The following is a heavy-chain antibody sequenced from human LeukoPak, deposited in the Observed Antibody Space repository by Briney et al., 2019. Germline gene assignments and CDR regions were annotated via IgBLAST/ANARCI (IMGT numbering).Heavy chain of an antibody. CDR1: GFSLSTSAMC. Sequence: SGPTLVNPTQILTLTCTFSGFSLSTSAMCVSWIRQPPGQALEWLARIDWDDDKYYNTALKTRITITKDTSKNLVVLTMTNMDPVDTATYYCARIMVRGVTHAFDIWGQGTMVTVSS. CDR3: ARIMVRGVTHAFDI. V-gene: IGHV2-70*11. D-gene: IGHD3-10*01. J-gene: IGHJ3*02. CDR2: IDWDDDK.